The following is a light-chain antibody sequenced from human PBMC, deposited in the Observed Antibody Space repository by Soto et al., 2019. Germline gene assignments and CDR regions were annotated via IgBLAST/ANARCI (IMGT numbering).Light chain of an antibody. CDR3: QQYGDRPPT. Sequence: EVVLTQSPATLSVSPGDRATLSCRASQYIGSAVAWYHQRSGQAPRLLIFDASIRVPTTPARFSGSVSGTEFTPTISSLESEDFAVYFCQQYGDRPPTFGQGTKVDIK. CDR1: QYIGSA. CDR2: DAS. V-gene: IGKV3-15*01. J-gene: IGKJ1*01.